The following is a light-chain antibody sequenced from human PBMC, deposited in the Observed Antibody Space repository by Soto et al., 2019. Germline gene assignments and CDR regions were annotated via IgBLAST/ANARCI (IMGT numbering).Light chain of an antibody. CDR3: AAWDDSLSGWV. CDR2: NDD. CDR1: SSNIENNA. Sequence: QSVLTQPPSVSEAPRQRVTISCSGSSSNIENNAVNWYQQLPGKAPKLVIYNDDVLPSGVSDRFSGSKSGTSASLAISRLLSEDEADYYCAAWDDSLSGWVFGGGTKVTVL. J-gene: IGLJ3*02. V-gene: IGLV1-36*01.